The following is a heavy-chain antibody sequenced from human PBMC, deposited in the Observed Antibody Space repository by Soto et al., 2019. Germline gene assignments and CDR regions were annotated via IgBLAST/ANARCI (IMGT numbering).Heavy chain of an antibody. CDR2: IYYSGST. Sequence: PSLTCTVSGGSISSGGYYWSWIRQHPGKGLEWIGYIYYSGSTYYNPSLKSRVTISVDTSKNQFSLKLSSVTAADTAVYYCARTRGRDGYNWHYWGQGTLVTVSS. J-gene: IGHJ4*02. CDR3: ARTRGRDGYNWHY. CDR1: GGSISSGGYY. V-gene: IGHV4-31*03. D-gene: IGHD5-12*01.